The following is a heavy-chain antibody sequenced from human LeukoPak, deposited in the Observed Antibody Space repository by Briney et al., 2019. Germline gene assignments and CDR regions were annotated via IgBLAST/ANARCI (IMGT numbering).Heavy chain of an antibody. CDR2: INHSGST. V-gene: IGHV4-34*01. CDR3: ARHFSGSGSYYKGRNWFDP. J-gene: IGHJ5*02. CDR1: GVSFSGYY. Sequence: PSETLSLTCAVYGVSFSGYYWSWIRQPPGKGLEWIGEINHSGSTNYNPSLKSRVTISVDTSKNQFSLKLSSVTAADTAVYYCARHFSGSGSYYKGRNWFDPWGQGTLVTVSS. D-gene: IGHD3-10*01.